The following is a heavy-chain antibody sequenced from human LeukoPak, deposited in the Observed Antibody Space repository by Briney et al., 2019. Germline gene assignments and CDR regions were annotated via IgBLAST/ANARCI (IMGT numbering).Heavy chain of an antibody. J-gene: IGHJ3*01. CDR1: GFTLRSYW. Sequence: GGSLRLSCAASGFTLRSYWMRWVRQAPAKGLEWVSNIKEDGREKYYVDSVKGRFTISRDNPKTSLYLHMNSLTAEDTAIYYCARDWLAGVPFDAFDLWGQGTMVTVSS. CDR3: ARDWLAGVPFDAFDL. CDR2: IKEDGREK. V-gene: IGHV3-7*01. D-gene: IGHD3-10*01.